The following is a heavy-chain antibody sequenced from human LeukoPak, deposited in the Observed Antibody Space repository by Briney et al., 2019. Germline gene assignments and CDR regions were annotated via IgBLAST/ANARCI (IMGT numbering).Heavy chain of an antibody. CDR3: ARELLEYYYDSSGFPFDI. Sequence: ASVKVSCKSSGYTFTSYGISWVRQAPGQGLEWVGWISAYNGNTNYAQKLQGRVTMTTDTSTSTAYMELRSLRSGDTAVYYCARELLEYYYDSSGFPFDIWGQGTMVTVSS. J-gene: IGHJ3*02. CDR2: ISAYNGNT. V-gene: IGHV1-18*01. D-gene: IGHD3-22*01. CDR1: GYTFTSYG.